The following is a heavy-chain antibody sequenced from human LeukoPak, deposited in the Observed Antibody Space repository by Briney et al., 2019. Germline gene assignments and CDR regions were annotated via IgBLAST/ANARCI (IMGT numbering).Heavy chain of an antibody. CDR2: FDPEDGET. D-gene: IGHD3-10*01. CDR3: ATGHTSPYGSGSYDAFDI. J-gene: IGHJ3*02. CDR1: GYTLTELS. V-gene: IGHV1-24*01. Sequence: ASVKVSCKVSGYTLTELSMHWVRQAPGEGLGWMGGFDPEDGETIYAQKFQGRVTMTEDTSTDTAYMELSSLRSEDTAVYYCATGHTSPYGSGSYDAFDIWGQGTMVTVSS.